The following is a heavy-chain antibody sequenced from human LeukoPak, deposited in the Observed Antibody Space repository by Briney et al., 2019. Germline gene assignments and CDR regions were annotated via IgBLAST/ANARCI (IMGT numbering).Heavy chain of an antibody. CDR1: GFTFSSYA. D-gene: IGHD6-13*01. CDR3: PKDSSSSRRLDGSDI. V-gene: IGHV3-23*01. CDR2: ISGSGGST. J-gene: IGHJ3*02. Sequence: GGSLRLSCAASGFTFSSYAMSWVRQAPGKGLEWVSTISGSGGSTDYADSVKGRFTISRDNSKNTLYLQMNSLRAEDTAVYYGPKDSSSSRRLDGSDIWGEGRMVSVCS.